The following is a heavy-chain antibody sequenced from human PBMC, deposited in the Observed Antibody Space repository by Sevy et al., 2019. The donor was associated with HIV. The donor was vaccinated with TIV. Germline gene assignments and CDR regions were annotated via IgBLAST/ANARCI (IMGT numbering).Heavy chain of an antibody. V-gene: IGHV3-53*01. D-gene: IGHD3-22*01. CDR3: ATHASDYDSTGYLERDAFDI. CDR1: GFTVSSNY. J-gene: IGHJ3*02. Sequence: GGSLRLSCAASGFTVSSNYMSWVRQAPGKGLEWVSVIYAGGSTYYADSVKGRFTISRDNSKNTLYLQMNSLRAEDTAVYNCATHASDYDSTGYLERDAFDIWGQGTMVTVSS. CDR2: IYAGGST.